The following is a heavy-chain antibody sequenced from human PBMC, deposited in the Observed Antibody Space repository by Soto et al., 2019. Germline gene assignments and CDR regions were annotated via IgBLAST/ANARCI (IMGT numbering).Heavy chain of an antibody. J-gene: IGHJ4*02. D-gene: IGHD1-26*01. V-gene: IGHV4-59*08. Sequence: QVQLQESGPGLVKPSETLSLTCTVSGGSISSYYWSWIRQPPGKGLEWIGYIYYSGSTNYNPSLAXRVPISVDTSKNQFPLKLSSVTAADTALYYCARRYGGNLDYWGQGTLVTVSS. CDR2: IYYSGST. CDR3: ARRYGGNLDY. CDR1: GGSISSYY.